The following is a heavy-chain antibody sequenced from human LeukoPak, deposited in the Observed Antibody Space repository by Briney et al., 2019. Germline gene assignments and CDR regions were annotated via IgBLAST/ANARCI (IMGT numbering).Heavy chain of an antibody. J-gene: IGHJ4*02. CDR3: ARNFRDGYNNSFDY. V-gene: IGHV3-23*01. Sequence: GGSLRLSCAASGFTFSTYYMNWVRQAPGKGLEWVSAISGSGGSTYYADYVKGRFTISRDNSKNTLYLQMNSLRAEDTAVYYCARNFRDGYNNSFDYWGQGTLVTVSP. CDR1: GFTFSTYY. D-gene: IGHD5-24*01. CDR2: ISGSGGST.